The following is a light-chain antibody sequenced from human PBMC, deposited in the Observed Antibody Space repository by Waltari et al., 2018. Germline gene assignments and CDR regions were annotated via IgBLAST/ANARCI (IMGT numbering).Light chain of an antibody. Sequence: SYELTQPPSVSVSPGQTARITCSGEALPRQFTSWYRQRPGQAPIVLKYGGTGGPSVIPGRFSGSSSGTIVTLTITGVQAEDEADYYCQSTDSSGSFVVFGGGTRLTVL. CDR2: GGT. J-gene: IGLJ2*01. CDR3: QSTDSSGSFVV. CDR1: ALPRQF. V-gene: IGLV3-25*03.